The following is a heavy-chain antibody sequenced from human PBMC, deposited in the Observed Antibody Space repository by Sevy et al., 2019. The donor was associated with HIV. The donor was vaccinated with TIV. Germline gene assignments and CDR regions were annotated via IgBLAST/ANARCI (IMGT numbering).Heavy chain of an antibody. CDR1: GGSISSSSYY. J-gene: IGHJ4*02. Sequence: SETLSLTCTVSGGSISSSSYYWGWIRQPPGKGLGWIGGIYYSGSTYYNPSLKSRGTISVDTSKNQFSLKLSSVTAADTAVYYCARFYSSSWEIDYWGQGTLVTVSS. CDR3: ARFYSSSWEIDY. V-gene: IGHV4-39*01. D-gene: IGHD6-13*01. CDR2: IYYSGST.